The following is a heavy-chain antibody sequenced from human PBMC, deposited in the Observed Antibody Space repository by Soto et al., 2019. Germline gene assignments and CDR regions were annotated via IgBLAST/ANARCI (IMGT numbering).Heavy chain of an antibody. CDR3: AKMEGMDPWAYSFDY. CDR1: GFTFSNFA. J-gene: IGHJ4*02. V-gene: IGHV3-23*01. D-gene: IGHD2-2*03. Sequence: EVQVLESGGGLVQPGGSLRLSCAATGFTFSNFAMSWVRKAQGKGLEWVSRIYGGGNGPHYADSVKGRVTTSRDNSKNSLYLQMNSLRAEDTAVYYCAKMEGMDPWAYSFDYWGQGTLVTVSS. CDR2: IYGGGNGP.